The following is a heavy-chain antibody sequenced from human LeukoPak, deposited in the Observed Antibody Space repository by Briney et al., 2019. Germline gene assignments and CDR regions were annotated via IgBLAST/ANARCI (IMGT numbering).Heavy chain of an antibody. CDR2: IYYSGST. V-gene: IGHV4-39*01. J-gene: IGHJ5*02. Sequence: KPSETLSLTCTVSGGSISISSYYWGWIRQPPGKGLEWIGSIYYSGSTYYNPSLKSRVTISVDTSKDQFSLKLSSVTAADTAVYYCARREQQLGWFDPWGQGTLVTVSS. CDR3: ARREQQLGWFDP. D-gene: IGHD6-13*01. CDR1: GGSISISSYY.